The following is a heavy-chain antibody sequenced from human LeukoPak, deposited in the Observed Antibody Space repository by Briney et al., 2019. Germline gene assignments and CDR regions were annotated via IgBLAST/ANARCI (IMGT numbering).Heavy chain of an antibody. V-gene: IGHV3-30-3*01. CDR3: ARGARGDPGDY. CDR2: ISYDGSNK. D-gene: IGHD4-17*01. CDR1: GFTFSSYA. Sequence: TGGSLRLSCAASGFTFSSYAMLWVRQAPGKGLEGVAVISYDGSNKYYADSVKGRFTISRDNSKNTLYLQMNSLRAEDTAVYYCARGARGDPGDYWGQGTLVTVSS. J-gene: IGHJ4*02.